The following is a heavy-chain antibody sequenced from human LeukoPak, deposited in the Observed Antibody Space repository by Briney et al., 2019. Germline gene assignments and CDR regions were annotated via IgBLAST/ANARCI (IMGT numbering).Heavy chain of an antibody. V-gene: IGHV4-59*01. CDR2: IYYSGST. Sequence: SETLSLTRTVSGGSISRYYWSWIRQPPGRGLEWVGYIYYSGSTNYNPSLKSRVTISVDTTKAHFSLKLSSVTAADTAVDYCAREGTTGGARQDNDAFDIWGQGTMVTVSS. J-gene: IGHJ3*02. CDR3: AREGTTGGARQDNDAFDI. D-gene: IGHD6-6*01. CDR1: GGSISRYY.